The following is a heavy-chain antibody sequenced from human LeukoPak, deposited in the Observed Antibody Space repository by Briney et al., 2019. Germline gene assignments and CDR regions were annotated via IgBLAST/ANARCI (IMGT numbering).Heavy chain of an antibody. CDR1: GFTVSNNR. V-gene: IGHV3-53*01. D-gene: IGHD1-26*01. CDR2: IYSGGNT. J-gene: IGHJ1*01. CDR3: VREREGSNSEH. Sequence: GGSLRLACAASGFTVSNNRLSWVRQAPGMGLEWVSTIYSGGNTYYPDSVKGRFTISGDGSKNTLYLQLNSLRTEDTAIYYCVREREGSNSEHWGQGTLVTVSS.